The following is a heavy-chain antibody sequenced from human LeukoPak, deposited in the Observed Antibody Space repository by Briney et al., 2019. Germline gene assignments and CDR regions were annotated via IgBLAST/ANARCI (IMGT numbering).Heavy chain of an antibody. Sequence: GASVKVSCKASGYTFTGYYMHWVRQAPGQGLGWMGWINPNSGGTNYAQKFQGWVTMTRDTSISTAYMELSRLRSDDTAVYYCARVRSGYDLWDFDYWGQGTLVTVSS. CDR2: INPNSGGT. CDR3: ARVRSGYDLWDFDY. J-gene: IGHJ4*02. V-gene: IGHV1-2*04. CDR1: GYTFTGYY. D-gene: IGHD5-12*01.